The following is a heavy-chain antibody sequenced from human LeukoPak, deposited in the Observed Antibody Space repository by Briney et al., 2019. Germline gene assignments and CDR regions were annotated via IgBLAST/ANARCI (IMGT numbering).Heavy chain of an antibody. D-gene: IGHD4-17*01. CDR3: ARMYGDSAEYFQH. V-gene: IGHV3-53*01. CDR1: GFTVSSNY. Sequence: GGSLRLSCAASGFTVSSNYMSWVRQAPGKGLEWVSVIYSGGSTYYADSVKGRFTISRDNSKNTLYLQMNSLRAEDTAVYCCARMYGDSAEYFQHWGQGTLVTVSS. J-gene: IGHJ1*01. CDR2: IYSGGST.